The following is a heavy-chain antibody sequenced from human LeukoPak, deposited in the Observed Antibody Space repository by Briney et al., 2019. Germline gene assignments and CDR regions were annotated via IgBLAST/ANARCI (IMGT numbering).Heavy chain of an antibody. CDR3: ARGRDWFDP. V-gene: IGHV3-21*01. Sequence: ETLSLTCTVSGGSISSSSYYWGWVRQAPGKGLEWVSSISSSSSYIYYADSVKGRFTISRDNAKNSLYLQMNSLRAEDTAVYYCARGRDWFDPWGQGTLVTVSS. J-gene: IGHJ5*02. D-gene: IGHD3-10*01. CDR2: ISSSSSYI. CDR1: GGSISSSSYY.